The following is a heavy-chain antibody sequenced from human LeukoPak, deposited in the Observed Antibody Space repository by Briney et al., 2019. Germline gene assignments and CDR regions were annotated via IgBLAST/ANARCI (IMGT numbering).Heavy chain of an antibody. J-gene: IGHJ4*02. CDR3: ARVLHAPYLIDS. CDR2: VFRLQTVRT. D-gene: IGHD2-8*01. Sequence: SETLPLTCTVSDSSITSTYYWAWFRQPPGKGLEWIATVFRLQTVRTFYNPSLESRVTMSLDPSQNQFSLNLTSVTAADTALYFCARVLHAPYLIDSWGQGTLVTVSS. V-gene: IGHV4-38-2*02. CDR1: DSSITSTYY.